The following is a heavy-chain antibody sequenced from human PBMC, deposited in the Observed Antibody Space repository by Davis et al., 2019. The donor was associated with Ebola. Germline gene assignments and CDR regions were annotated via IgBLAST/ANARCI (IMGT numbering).Heavy chain of an antibody. D-gene: IGHD5-24*01. CDR1: GFTFDDYT. CDR3: AKTGGYNNFEC. Sequence: GESLKISCSASGFTFDDYTMHWVRQVPGKGLEWVSFIRSDGYRTSYADSVKGRFTISRDNSKKSLFLQMTSLRTEDSALYYCAKTGGYNNFECWGQGTLVTVSS. CDR2: IRSDGYRT. J-gene: IGHJ4*02. V-gene: IGHV3-43*01.